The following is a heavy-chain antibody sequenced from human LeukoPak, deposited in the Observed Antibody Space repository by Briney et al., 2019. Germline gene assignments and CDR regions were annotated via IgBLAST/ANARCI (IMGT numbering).Heavy chain of an antibody. V-gene: IGHV3-23*01. J-gene: IGHJ4*02. CDR2: ISGSGDSI. CDR3: AKDRSDSSTWYAGSH. CDR1: GFTFSAYA. Sequence: GGSLRLSCAASGFTFSAYAMSWVRQAPGKGLEWVSGISGSGDSINYADSVKGRFTISRDNSKNTLYLQMNSMRAEDTAVYYCAKDRSDSSTWYAGSHWGQGTLVTVSS. D-gene: IGHD6-13*01.